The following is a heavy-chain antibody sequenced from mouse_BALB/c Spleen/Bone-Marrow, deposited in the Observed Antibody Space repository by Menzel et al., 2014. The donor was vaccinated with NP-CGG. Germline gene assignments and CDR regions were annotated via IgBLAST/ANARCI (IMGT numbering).Heavy chain of an antibody. Sequence: QVQLQQSGAELMKPGASVKISCKATGYTFSSYWIEWVKQRPGHGLEWIGEILPGSGSTNYNEKFKGKATFTADTSSNTAYMQLSSLTSEDSAVCYCARGGYYGSSYEDYAMVYWGQGTSVTVSS. CDR3: ARGGYYGSSYEDYAMVY. CDR1: GYTFSSYW. D-gene: IGHD1-1*01. CDR2: ILPGSGST. V-gene: IGHV1-9*01. J-gene: IGHJ4*01.